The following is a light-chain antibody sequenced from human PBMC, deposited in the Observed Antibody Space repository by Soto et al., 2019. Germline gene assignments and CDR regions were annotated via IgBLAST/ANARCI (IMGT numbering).Light chain of an antibody. J-gene: IGLJ3*02. V-gene: IGLV1-44*01. CDR1: LANVGTNP. CDR2: VDD. CDR3: AAWDGNRTWL. Sequence: QSVLIQPPSASGAPGQRVTSSCSGDLANVGTNPVNWYHQLPGMAPTLIIYVDDQRPAGVPARFSGSRSGTSASLAISGLQSADEAFYYCAAWDGNRTWLFGGGTKLTVL.